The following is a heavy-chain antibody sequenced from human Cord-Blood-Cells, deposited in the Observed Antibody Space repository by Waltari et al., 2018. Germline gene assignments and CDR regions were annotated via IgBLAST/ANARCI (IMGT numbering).Heavy chain of an antibody. V-gene: IGHV4-39*01. CDR3: ARQEIALVQGVIIDY. J-gene: IGHJ4*02. Sequence: QLQLQESGPGLVKPSETLSLTCTVSGGSISSSSYYWGWIRQPPGKGLEWIGSIYYRGSTDYNPALKSRVTISVDTSKNQFSLKLSSVTAADTAVYYCARQEIALVQGVIIDYWGQGTLVTVSS. CDR1: GGSISSSSYY. CDR2: IYYRGST. D-gene: IGHD3-10*01.